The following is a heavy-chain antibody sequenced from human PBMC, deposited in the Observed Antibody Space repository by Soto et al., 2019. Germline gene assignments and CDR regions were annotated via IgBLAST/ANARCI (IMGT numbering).Heavy chain of an antibody. Sequence: GGSLRLSCAASGVTVSSNYMSWVRQAPGKGLEWVSVIYSGGSTYYADSVKGRFTISRHNSKNTLYLQMNSLRAEDTAVYYCATEFREPRSYSGYSSSWCVVWGQGTLVTVSS. CDR3: ATEFREPRSYSGYSSSWCVV. D-gene: IGHD6-13*01. V-gene: IGHV3-53*04. CDR2: IYSGGST. CDR1: GVTVSSNY. J-gene: IGHJ4*02.